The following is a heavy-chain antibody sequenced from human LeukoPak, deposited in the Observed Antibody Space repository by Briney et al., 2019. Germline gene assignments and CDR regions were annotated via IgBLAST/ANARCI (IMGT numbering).Heavy chain of an antibody. CDR1: GFTFSSYG. J-gene: IGHJ5*02. D-gene: IGHD3-16*01. CDR3: ARERNYKGETNWFDP. Sequence: GGSLRLSCAASGFTFSSYGMSWVRQAPGKGLEWVSAISGSGGSSTYYADSVKGRFTISRDNSKNTLYLQMNSLRAEDTAVYYCARERNYKGETNWFDPWGQGTLVTVSS. V-gene: IGHV3-23*01. CDR2: ISGSGGSST.